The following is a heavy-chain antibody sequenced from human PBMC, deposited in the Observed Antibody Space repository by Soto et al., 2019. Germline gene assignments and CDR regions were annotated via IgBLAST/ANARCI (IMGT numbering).Heavy chain of an antibody. CDR2: IYYSGST. CDR1: GGSISSYY. J-gene: IGHJ6*02. V-gene: IGHV4-59*01. Sequence: PSETLSLTCTVSGGSISSYYWSWIRQPPGKGLEWIGYIYYSGSTSYNPSLKSRVTILLDTSKDQFSLKLTSMTAADTGMYFCARGGAIPPYYYYGMDVWGQGTTVTVSS. D-gene: IGHD3-16*01. CDR3: ARGGAIPPYYYYGMDV.